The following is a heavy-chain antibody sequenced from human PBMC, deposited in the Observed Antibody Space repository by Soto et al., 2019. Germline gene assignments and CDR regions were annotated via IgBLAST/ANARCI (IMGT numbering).Heavy chain of an antibody. CDR3: AREKYYYDSSAREGVDY. J-gene: IGHJ4*02. CDR1: GFTFSSYG. CDR2: IWYDGSNK. Sequence: QPGGSLRLSCAASGFTFSSYGMHWVRQAPGKGLEWVAVIWYDGSNKYYADSVKGRFTISRDNSKNTLYLQMNSLRAEDTAVYYCAREKYYYDSSAREGVDYWGQGTLVTVSS. D-gene: IGHD3-22*01. V-gene: IGHV3-33*01.